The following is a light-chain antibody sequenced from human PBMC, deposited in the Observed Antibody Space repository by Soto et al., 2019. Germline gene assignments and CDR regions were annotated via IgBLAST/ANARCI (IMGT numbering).Light chain of an antibody. CDR3: QKYGSSLT. J-gene: IGKJ3*01. V-gene: IGKV3-20*01. CDR2: GAS. Sequence: EIVLTQSPGTLSLSPGERATLSCRASQSVSSSYLAWYQQKPGQAPRLLIYGASSRATGIPDRFSGSGSGTDFTLTISILEPEDFAVYYCQKYGSSLTFGPGTKVDIK. CDR1: QSVSSSY.